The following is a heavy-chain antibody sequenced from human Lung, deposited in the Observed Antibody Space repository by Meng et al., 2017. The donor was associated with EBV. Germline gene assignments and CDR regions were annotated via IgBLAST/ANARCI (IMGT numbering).Heavy chain of an antibody. V-gene: IGHV4-4*02. Sequence: LQASGPGRVKPSGTLSLTWVASGGSIRSSNWWSWVRQPPGKGLEWIGEIYHSGSTNYNPSLKSRVTISVDKSKNQFSLKLSSVTAADTAVYYCARDEGGNSERGFQHWGQGTLVTVSS. CDR3: ARDEGGNSERGFQH. CDR1: GGSIRSSNW. CDR2: IYHSGST. J-gene: IGHJ1*01. D-gene: IGHD4-23*01.